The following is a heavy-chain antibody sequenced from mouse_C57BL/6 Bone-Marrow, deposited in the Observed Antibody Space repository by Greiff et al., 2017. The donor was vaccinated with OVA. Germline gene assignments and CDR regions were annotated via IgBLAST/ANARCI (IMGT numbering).Heavy chain of an antibody. Sequence: EVQGVESGGGLVKPGGSLKLSFAASGFTFSDYGMHWVRQAPEKGLEWVAYISSGSSTIYYADTVKGRFTISRDNAKNTLFLQMTSLRSEDTAMYYCATYGSSLYYFDYWGQGTTLTVSS. CDR1: GFTFSDYG. CDR3: ATYGSSLYYFDY. CDR2: ISSGSSTI. D-gene: IGHD1-1*01. V-gene: IGHV5-17*01. J-gene: IGHJ2*01.